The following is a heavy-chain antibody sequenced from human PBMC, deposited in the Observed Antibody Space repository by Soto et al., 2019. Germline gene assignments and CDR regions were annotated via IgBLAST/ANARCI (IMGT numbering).Heavy chain of an antibody. CDR1: GFTFSSYS. D-gene: IGHD2-15*01. CDR2: ISSSSSYI. J-gene: IGHJ4*02. V-gene: IGHV3-21*01. Sequence: GGSLRLSCAASGFTFSSYSMNWVRQAPGKGLEWVSSISSSSSYIYYADSVKGRFTISRDNAKNSLYLQMNSLRAEDTAVYYCARDQPSSCSGGSCYSWPFDYWGQGTLVTVSS. CDR3: ARDQPSSCSGGSCYSWPFDY.